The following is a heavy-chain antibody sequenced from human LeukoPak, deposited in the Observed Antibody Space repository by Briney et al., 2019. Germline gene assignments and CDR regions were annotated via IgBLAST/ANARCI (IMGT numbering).Heavy chain of an antibody. V-gene: IGHV3-33*01. Sequence: GRSLRLSCAASGFTFSSYGMPWVRQAPGKGLEWVAVIWYDGSNKYYADSVKGRFTISRDNSKNTLYLQMNSLRAEDTAVYYCARENYYDILTGYHGGIDYWGQGTLVTVSS. CDR1: GFTFSSYG. CDR3: ARENYYDILTGYHGGIDY. CDR2: IWYDGSNK. J-gene: IGHJ4*02. D-gene: IGHD3-9*01.